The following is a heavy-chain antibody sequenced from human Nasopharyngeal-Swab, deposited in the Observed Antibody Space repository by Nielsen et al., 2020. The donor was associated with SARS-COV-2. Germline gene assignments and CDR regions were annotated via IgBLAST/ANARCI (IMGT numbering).Heavy chain of an antibody. J-gene: IGHJ4*02. D-gene: IGHD1-26*01. CDR1: GFTFSSYW. Sequence: GESLKISCAASGFTFSSYWMHWVRQAPGKGLVWVSRINSDGSSTSYADSVKGRFTISRDNAKNTLYLQMNSLRAEDTAVYYCASSKSGSYLRYWGQGTLVTVSS. V-gene: IGHV3-74*01. CDR3: ASSKSGSYLRY. CDR2: INSDGSST.